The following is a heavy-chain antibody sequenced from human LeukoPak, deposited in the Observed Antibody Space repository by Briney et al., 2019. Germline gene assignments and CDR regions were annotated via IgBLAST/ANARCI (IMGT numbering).Heavy chain of an antibody. CDR3: AKDILTGNDILTGCAFDL. CDR2: ISWNSGSI. V-gene: IGHV3-9*01. D-gene: IGHD3-9*01. Sequence: PGRSLRLSCAASGFTFDDYAMHWVRQAPGKGLEWVSGISWNSGSIGYADSVKGRFTISRDNAKNSLYLQMNSLRAEDTALYYCAKDILTGNDILTGCAFDLWGRGTLVTVSS. CDR1: GFTFDDYA. J-gene: IGHJ2*01.